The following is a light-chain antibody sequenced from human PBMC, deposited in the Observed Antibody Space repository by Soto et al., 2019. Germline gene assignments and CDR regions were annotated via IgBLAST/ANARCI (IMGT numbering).Light chain of an antibody. CDR1: QSVGRY. J-gene: IGKJ2*01. V-gene: IGKV3-11*02. CDR3: QYPTDWPPYT. CDR2: DSS. Sequence: EMVLTQSPATLSLSPGDRATLSCRASQSVGRYLAWYQQRPGQAPRLLIYDSSNRVNGIPARFSGNGSGRDFTLTIISLEPEDFAVYHCQYPTDWPPYTFGQGTTPEI.